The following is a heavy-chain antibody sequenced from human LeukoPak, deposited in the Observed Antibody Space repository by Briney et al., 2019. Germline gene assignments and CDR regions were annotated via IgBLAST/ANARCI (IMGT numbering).Heavy chain of an antibody. V-gene: IGHV3-33*08. CDR3: ARDRRGSENYHYFDY. J-gene: IGHJ4*02. D-gene: IGHD3-10*01. CDR2: IWYDGSNK. Sequence: GGSLRLSCAASGFTFSSYEMNWVRQAPGKGLEWLAVIWYDGSNKYYADSVKGRFTISRDNSKNTLYLEMNSLRAEDTAVYYCARDRRGSENYHYFDYWGQGTLVTVSS. CDR1: GFTFSSYE.